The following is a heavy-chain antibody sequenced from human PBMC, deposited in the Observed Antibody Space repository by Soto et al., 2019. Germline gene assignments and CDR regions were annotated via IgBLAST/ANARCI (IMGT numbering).Heavy chain of an antibody. Sequence: QLQLQESGPGLVKPFEPLSLTCTVSGDSISSSSYYWCWIRHPPGNELEWIGGIYYSWITYYNPFLKGRINMSVDTTKNQYPLKLSCSAAADSAVYYCAFFFNPVAVNQGGQYWGQGTLVTVSS. D-gene: IGHD6-19*01. CDR1: GDSISSSSYY. V-gene: IGHV4-39*01. CDR2: IYYSWIT. CDR3: AFFFNPVAVNQGGQY. J-gene: IGHJ4*02.